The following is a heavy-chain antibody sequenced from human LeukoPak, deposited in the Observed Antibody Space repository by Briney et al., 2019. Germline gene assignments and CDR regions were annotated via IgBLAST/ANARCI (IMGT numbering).Heavy chain of an antibody. J-gene: IGHJ4*02. V-gene: IGHV3-48*01. Sequence: GGSLRLSCAASGFTFSSYHMSWVRQAPGKGLEWVSYISIISSTIYYADSVKGRFTSSRDNAKNSLYLQMNSLRAEDTAVYYCARITMVRGARKDDYWGQGTLVTVSS. CDR2: ISIISSTI. CDR3: ARITMVRGARKDDY. CDR1: GFTFSSYH. D-gene: IGHD3-10*01.